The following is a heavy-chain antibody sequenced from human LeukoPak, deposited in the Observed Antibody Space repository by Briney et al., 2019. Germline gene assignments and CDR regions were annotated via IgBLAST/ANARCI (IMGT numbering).Heavy chain of an antibody. D-gene: IGHD3-22*01. CDR2: ISGSGDSR. CDR3: AKTYYYDTSGSHYLDN. J-gene: IGHJ4*02. CDR1: GFTFSTYA. Sequence: PGGSLRLSCAASGFTFSTYAMSWVRQAPGKGLEWVSVISGSGDSRSYADSVNGRFTISRDNSQKTPYLQMNSLRAEDTAIYYCAKTYYYDTSGSHYLDNWGQGTLVTVSS. V-gene: IGHV3-23*01.